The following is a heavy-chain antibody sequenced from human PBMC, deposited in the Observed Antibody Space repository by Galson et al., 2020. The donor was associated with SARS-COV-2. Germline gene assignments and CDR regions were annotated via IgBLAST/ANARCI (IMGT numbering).Heavy chain of an antibody. CDR3: AKDPQPTTYYYYAMDV. Sequence: GGSLRLSCATSGFTFSTFAMSWVRRAPGKGLEWVSTISGSGISTYYAGSVKGRFTVSRDNSRDTFYLQMNSLRAEDTAVYYCAKDPQPTTYYYYAMDVWGQGTTVTVSS. J-gene: IGHJ6*02. CDR2: ISGSGIST. V-gene: IGHV3-23*01. CDR1: GFTFSTFA. D-gene: IGHD5-12*01.